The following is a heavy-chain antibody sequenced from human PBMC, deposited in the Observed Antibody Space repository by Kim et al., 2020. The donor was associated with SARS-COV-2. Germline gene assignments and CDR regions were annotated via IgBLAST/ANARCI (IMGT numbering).Heavy chain of an antibody. CDR1: GLNFDSSA. CDR3: ARGNYNESTSLSDYYNGMDV. J-gene: IGHJ6*02. CDR2: ISYDGRNK. D-gene: IGHD1-7*01. V-gene: IGHV3-30-3*01. Sequence: GGSLRLSCAASGLNFDSSAMNWVRQAPGKGLEWVTVISYDGRNKEYADSVKGRFTISRDNSKSTLYLQMNSLRVEDTAVYYCARGNYNESTSLSDYYNGMDVWGQGTTVTVSS.